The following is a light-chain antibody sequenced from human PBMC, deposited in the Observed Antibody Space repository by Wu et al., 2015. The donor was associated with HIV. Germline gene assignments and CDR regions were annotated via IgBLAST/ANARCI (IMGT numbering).Light chain of an antibody. CDR1: QSVSLN. J-gene: IGKJ1*01. V-gene: IGKV3-15*01. CDR3: QQYDRWRT. CDR2: GAS. Sequence: EKVMTQSPATLSISPGERATLSCRASQSVSLNLAWYQQKPGQAPRLLIYGASTRATDIPARFSGSGSGTEFTLTISSLQSEDFAFYYCQQYDRWRTFGQGTKVESK.